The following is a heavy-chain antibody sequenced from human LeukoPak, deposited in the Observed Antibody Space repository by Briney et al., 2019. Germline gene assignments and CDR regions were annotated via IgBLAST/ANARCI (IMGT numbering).Heavy chain of an antibody. CDR3: ARDLDSGNYFFAY. V-gene: IGHV3-48*04. CDR2: ISGNGGTT. J-gene: IGHJ4*02. CDR1: GFSFGSYG. D-gene: IGHD3-22*01. Sequence: GGSLRLSCAASGFSFGSYGLSWVRQAPGKGLQWVSYISGNGGTTYYADSVEGRFTISRDNAKNSLYLQISSLRAEDTAVYYCARDLDSGNYFFAYWGQGTPVTVSS.